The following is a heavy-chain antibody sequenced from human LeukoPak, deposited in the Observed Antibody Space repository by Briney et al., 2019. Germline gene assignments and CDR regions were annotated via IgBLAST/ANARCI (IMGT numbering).Heavy chain of an antibody. CDR2: IKSYADGSGT. V-gene: IGHV3-74*03. CDR3: ARDSTYTMDL. J-gene: IGHJ6*02. D-gene: IGHD2/OR15-2a*01. CDR1: GFIFNNYA. Sequence: QAGGSLRLSCAGSGFIFNNYAMHWVRQAPGKGLVWVSCIKSYADGSGTTYADSVKGRFTISRDDARNTVYLQINSLRAEDTAVYYCARDSTYTMDLWGRGTTVTVSS.